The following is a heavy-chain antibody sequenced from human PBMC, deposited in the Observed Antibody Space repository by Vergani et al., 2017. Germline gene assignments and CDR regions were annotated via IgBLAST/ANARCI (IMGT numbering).Heavy chain of an antibody. CDR1: GGSISSGGYY. D-gene: IGHD4-17*01. J-gene: IGHJ5*02. Sequence: QLQLQESGSGLVKPSQTLSLTCAVSGGSISSGGYYWSWIRQPPGKGLEWIGYIYYSGSTNYNPSLKSRVTISVDTSKNQFSLKLSSVTAADTAVYYCARALLRRARKSDYVVFDWFDPWGQGTLVTVSS. CDR2: IYYSGST. V-gene: IGHV4-61*08. CDR3: ARALLRRARKSDYVVFDWFDP.